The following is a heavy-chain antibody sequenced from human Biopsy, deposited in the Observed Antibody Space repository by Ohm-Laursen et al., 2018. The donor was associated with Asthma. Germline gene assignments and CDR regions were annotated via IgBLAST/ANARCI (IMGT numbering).Heavy chain of an antibody. CDR3: AKRRGYSGHDNDY. Sequence: SLRLSCSAPGFMFRSFGMHWVRQAPGKGLEWVAVISYDGNHKFYEDSVKGRFTISRDNSKNTLYLQMNSLRTEDTAVYYCAKRRGYSGHDNDYWGQGTLVIFSS. CDR1: GFMFRSFG. D-gene: IGHD5-12*01. V-gene: IGHV3-30*18. J-gene: IGHJ4*02. CDR2: ISYDGNHK.